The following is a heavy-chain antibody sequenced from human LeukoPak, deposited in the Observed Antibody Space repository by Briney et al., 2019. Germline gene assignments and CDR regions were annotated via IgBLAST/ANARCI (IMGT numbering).Heavy chain of an antibody. CDR2: ISGSGGST. D-gene: IGHD4-23*01. Sequence: GGSLRLSCAASGFTFSSYAMSWVRQAPGKGLEWVSAISGSGGSTYYADSVKGRITISRDKSKNTLYLQMNSLRAEDTAVYYCAKDALGGSSFFDYWGQGTLVTVSS. J-gene: IGHJ4*02. CDR1: GFTFSSYA. CDR3: AKDALGGSSFFDY. V-gene: IGHV3-23*01.